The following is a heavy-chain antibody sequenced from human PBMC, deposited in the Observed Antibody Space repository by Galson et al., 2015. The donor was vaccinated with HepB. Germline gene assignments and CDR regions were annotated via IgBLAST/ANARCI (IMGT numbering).Heavy chain of an antibody. Sequence: SETLSLTCAVYGGPYSSYYWTWIRQPPGKGLEWIGEINHDGSTYYNPSLKSRVTISQHTSKKQFSLKLSSVTAADTAVYYCASSVFGSGSAAYGYWGQGALVTVSS. V-gene: IGHV4-34*01. CDR1: GGPYSSYY. J-gene: IGHJ4*02. CDR2: INHDGST. D-gene: IGHD3-10*01. CDR3: ASSVFGSGSAAYGY.